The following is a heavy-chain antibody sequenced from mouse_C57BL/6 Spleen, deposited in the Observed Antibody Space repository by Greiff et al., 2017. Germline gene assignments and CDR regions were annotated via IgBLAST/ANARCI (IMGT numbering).Heavy chain of an antibody. V-gene: IGHV1-18*01. CDR1: GYTFTDYN. Sequence: EVKLMESGPELVKPGASVKIPCKASGYTFTDYNMDWVKQSHGKSLEWIGDINPNNGGTIYNQKFKGKATLTVDKSSSTAYMELRSLTSEDTAVYYCARRAAQATFRFAYWGQGTLVTVSA. CDR3: ARRAAQATFRFAY. CDR2: INPNNGGT. D-gene: IGHD3-2*02. J-gene: IGHJ3*01.